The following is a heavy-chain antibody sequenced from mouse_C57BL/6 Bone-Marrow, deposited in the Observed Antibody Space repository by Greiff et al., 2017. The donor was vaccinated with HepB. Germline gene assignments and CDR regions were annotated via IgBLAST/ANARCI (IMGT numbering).Heavy chain of an antibody. Sequence: QVQLKESGAELVKPGASVKMSCKASGYTFTSYWITWVKQRPGQGLEWIGDIYPGSGSTNYNEKFKSKATLTVDTSSSTAYMQLSSLTSEDSAVYYCARMRWLPLYYYAMDYWGQGTSVTVSS. V-gene: IGHV1-55*01. CDR2: IYPGSGST. D-gene: IGHD2-3*01. J-gene: IGHJ4*01. CDR3: ARMRWLPLYYYAMDY. CDR1: GYTFTSYW.